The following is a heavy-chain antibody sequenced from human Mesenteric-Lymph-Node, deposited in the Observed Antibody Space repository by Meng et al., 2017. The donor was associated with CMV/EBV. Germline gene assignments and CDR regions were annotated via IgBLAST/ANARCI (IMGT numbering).Heavy chain of an antibody. CDR3: ARDGTGRFLEWSHYYYYGMDV. J-gene: IGHJ6*02. D-gene: IGHD3-3*01. CDR2: ISAAGSKT. CDR1: GFTFSNYA. Sequence: GESLKISCAASGFTFSNYAINWVRQAPGKGLQWVSVISAAGSKTYHADSVKGRFTVSRDNSKNTVYLQMNSLRAEDTAVYYCARDGTGRFLEWSHYYYYGMDVWGQGTTVTVSS. V-gene: IGHV3-23*01.